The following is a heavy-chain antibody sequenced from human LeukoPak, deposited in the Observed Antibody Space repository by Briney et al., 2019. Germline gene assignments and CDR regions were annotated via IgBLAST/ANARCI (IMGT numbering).Heavy chain of an antibody. CDR1: GGSFSGYC. J-gene: IGHJ6*02. Sequence: SSETLSLTCAVYGGSFSGYCWSWIRQPPGKGLEWIGEINHSGSTNYNPSLKSRVTISVDTSKNQFSLKLSSVTAADTAVYFCARGQMRSGWYFSYYYYYGMDVWGQGTTVTVSS. D-gene: IGHD6-19*01. V-gene: IGHV4-34*01. CDR2: INHSGST. CDR3: ARGQMRSGWYFSYYYYYGMDV.